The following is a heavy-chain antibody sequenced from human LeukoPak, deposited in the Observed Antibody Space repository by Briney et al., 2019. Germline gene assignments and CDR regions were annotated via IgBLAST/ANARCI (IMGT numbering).Heavy chain of an antibody. Sequence: KPSETLSLTCTVSGGSISSSSYYWGWIRQPPGKGLEWIGSIYYSGSTYYNPSLKSRVTISVDTSKNQFSLKLSSVTAADTAVYYCARAGGEYYDSSGPLEGPFDIWGQGTMVTVSS. V-gene: IGHV4-39*07. D-gene: IGHD3-22*01. CDR3: ARAGGEYYDSSGPLEGPFDI. CDR2: IYYSGST. J-gene: IGHJ3*02. CDR1: GGSISSSSYY.